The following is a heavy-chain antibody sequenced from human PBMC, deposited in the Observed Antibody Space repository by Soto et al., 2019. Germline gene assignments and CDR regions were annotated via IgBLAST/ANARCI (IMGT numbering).Heavy chain of an antibody. CDR1: VASLRGGSCY. Sequence: LETVSLTCTVSVASLRGGSCYGSWIRQPPGKGLEWIGYISHSGRTNYDPSLKSRLTMSVDTSQNQFSLQLNSVTAADTAVYYCSYGPSFDYWGQGTLVTVSS. J-gene: IGHJ4*02. CDR2: ISHSGRT. CDR3: SYGPSFDY. D-gene: IGHD3-10*01. V-gene: IGHV4-61*01.